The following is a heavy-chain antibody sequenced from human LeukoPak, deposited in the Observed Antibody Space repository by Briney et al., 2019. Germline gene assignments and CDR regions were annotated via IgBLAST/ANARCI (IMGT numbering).Heavy chain of an antibody. D-gene: IGHD3-10*01. Sequence: GGSLRLSCAASGFTFSSYGIHWVRQAPGKGLEWVAVISYDGSNKYYADSVKGRFTISRDNSKNTLYLQMNSLRAEDTAVYYCARTYGSGSPFDYWGQGTLVTVSS. CDR3: ARTYGSGSPFDY. J-gene: IGHJ4*02. CDR2: ISYDGSNK. V-gene: IGHV3-30*03. CDR1: GFTFSSYG.